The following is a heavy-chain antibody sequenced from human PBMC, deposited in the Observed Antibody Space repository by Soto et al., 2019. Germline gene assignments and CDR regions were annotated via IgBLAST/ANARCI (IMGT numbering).Heavy chain of an antibody. D-gene: IGHD3-9*01. Sequence: QLQLQESGPGLVKPSETLSLTCTVSGGSVSSSSYYWGWVRQPTGKGLEWIGSVYYSGSTYYNPSLESRVTISVDKSNNQFSLKLMSLSAADTAVYYCGRLEGLATISYYFDYWGQGALVTVSS. CDR3: GRLEGLATISYYFDY. V-gene: IGHV4-39*01. CDR2: VYYSGST. J-gene: IGHJ4*02. CDR1: GGSVSSSSYY.